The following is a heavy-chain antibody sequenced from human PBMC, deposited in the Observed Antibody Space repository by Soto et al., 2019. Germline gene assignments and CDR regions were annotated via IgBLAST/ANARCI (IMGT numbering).Heavy chain of an antibody. J-gene: IGHJ3*01. V-gene: IGHV3-11*01. CDR1: AFTFGDFY. CDR2: ISSGATKI. CDR3: VRSLSDEWFGEGPV. D-gene: IGHD3-10*01. Sequence: QVQLVESGGGLVKPGGSLRLSCITSAFTFGDFYMRFIRQPPGKGMVGVANISSGATKIYYSDAVQGRFTISRDNAKNALYLQMNSLRAEDTAVYYCVRSLSDEWFGEGPVWGQGTMVTVSA.